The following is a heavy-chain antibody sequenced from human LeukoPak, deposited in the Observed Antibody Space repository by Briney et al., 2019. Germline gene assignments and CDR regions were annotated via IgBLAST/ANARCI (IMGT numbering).Heavy chain of an antibody. Sequence: ASVKVSRKASGYTFTSYGISWVRQAPGQGLEWMGWISAYNGNTNYAQKLQGRVTMTTDTSTSTAYMELRSLRSDDTAVYYCARDSVAYCGRDCYSPGDDAFDIWGQGTMVTVSS. CDR1: GYTFTSYG. CDR3: ARDSVAYCGRDCYSPGDDAFDI. J-gene: IGHJ3*02. CDR2: ISAYNGNT. V-gene: IGHV1-18*01. D-gene: IGHD2-21*02.